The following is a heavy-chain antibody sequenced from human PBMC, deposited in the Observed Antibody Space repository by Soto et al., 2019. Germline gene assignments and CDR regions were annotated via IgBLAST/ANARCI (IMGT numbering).Heavy chain of an antibody. J-gene: IGHJ6*02. CDR2: ITPSRGVP. CDR1: GYTFADYY. V-gene: IGHV1-2*07. CDR3: ARGARSTVTRYGLDV. D-gene: IGHD1-26*01. Sequence: ASVKVSCKTSGYTFADYYIHWVRQAPGQGLEWVGWITPSRGVPNYAPNFRGRVVMTRGTSITTTYMSLTRLSSDDTAIYYCARGARSTVTRYGLDVWGQGTTVTVSS.